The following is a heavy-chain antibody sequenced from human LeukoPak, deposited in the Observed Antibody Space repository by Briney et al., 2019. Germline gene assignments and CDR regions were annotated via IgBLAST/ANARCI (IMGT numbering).Heavy chain of an antibody. CDR2: ISGSGGNT. CDR3: ATAGGASVVYNYDS. D-gene: IGHD2-8*02. Sequence: GGSLRLSCAASGFTFSSYAMSWVRQAPGKGLEWVSAISGSGGNTYYADSVKGRFTISRDNSKNTLNLQMNSLRAEDTAVYYCATAGGASVVYNYDSWGQGTLVTVSS. V-gene: IGHV3-23*01. CDR1: GFTFSSYA. J-gene: IGHJ4*02.